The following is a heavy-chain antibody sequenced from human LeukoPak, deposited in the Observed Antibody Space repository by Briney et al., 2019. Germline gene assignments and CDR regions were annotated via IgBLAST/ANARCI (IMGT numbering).Heavy chain of an antibody. J-gene: IGHJ3*02. Sequence: ASVKVSCKASGYTFTSYYMHWVRQAPGQGLGWMGIINPSGGSTSYAQKFQGRVTMTRDTSTSTVYMELSSLRSEDTAVYYCARGTGSGWSDEAFDIWGQGTMVTVSS. CDR1: GYTFTSYY. CDR2: INPSGGST. D-gene: IGHD6-19*01. CDR3: ARGTGSGWSDEAFDI. V-gene: IGHV1-46*01.